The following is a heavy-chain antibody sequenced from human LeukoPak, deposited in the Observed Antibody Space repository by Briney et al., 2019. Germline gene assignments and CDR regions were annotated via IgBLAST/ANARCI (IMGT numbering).Heavy chain of an antibody. J-gene: IGHJ3*02. CDR3: ARDVCGGDCYSSTTGAFDI. Sequence: GGSLRLSCAASGFTFSDYYMSWIRQAPGKGLEWVSYISSSGSTIFYADSVKGRFTTSRDNAKNSLSLQMNSLGAEDTAVYYRARDVCGGDCYSSTTGAFDIWGQGTMVTVSS. D-gene: IGHD2-21*02. CDR1: GFTFSDYY. V-gene: IGHV3-11*01. CDR2: ISSSGSTI.